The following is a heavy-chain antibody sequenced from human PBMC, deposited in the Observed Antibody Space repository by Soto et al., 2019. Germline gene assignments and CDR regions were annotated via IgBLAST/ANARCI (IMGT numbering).Heavy chain of an antibody. CDR3: ARLTTEQWLVPDYYYYYMDV. CDR1: GGSISSSSYY. CDR2: IYYSGST. V-gene: IGHV4-39*01. Sequence: SETLSLTCTVSGGSISSSSYYWGWIRQPPGKGLEWIGSIYYSGSTYYNPSLKSRVTISVDTSKNQFSLKLSSVTAADTAVYYCARLTTEQWLVPDYYYYYMDVWGKGTTVTVSS. D-gene: IGHD6-19*01. J-gene: IGHJ6*03.